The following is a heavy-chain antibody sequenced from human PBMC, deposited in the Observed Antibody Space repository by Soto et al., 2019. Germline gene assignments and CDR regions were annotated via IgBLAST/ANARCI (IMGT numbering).Heavy chain of an antibody. CDR3: ATKTYYYDSSGYWCFDY. Sequence: PGGSLRLSCAASGFTFSTYAMSWVRQAPGKGLEWVSTIDNSGGITYYADSVKGRFTISRDNSKNTLYLQMSSLRAEDTAVYYCATKTYYYDSSGYWCFDYWGQGTLVTVSS. J-gene: IGHJ4*02. CDR1: GFTFSTYA. CDR2: IDNSGGIT. V-gene: IGHV3-23*01. D-gene: IGHD3-22*01.